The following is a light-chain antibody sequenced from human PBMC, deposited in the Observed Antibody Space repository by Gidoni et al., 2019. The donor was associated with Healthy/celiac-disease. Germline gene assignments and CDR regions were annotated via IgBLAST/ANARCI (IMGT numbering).Light chain of an antibody. J-gene: IGKJ1*01. CDR3: QQYYSCGT. V-gene: IGKV1-5*03. Sequence: DIQMTQSPSTLSASVGDRVTITCRASQSIDTWLAWYQQKPGKAPNLLIYKASNLESGVPSRFSGSGSGTEFTLTISSLQPDDFATYYCQQYYSCGTFGQGTKVEIK. CDR2: KAS. CDR1: QSIDTW.